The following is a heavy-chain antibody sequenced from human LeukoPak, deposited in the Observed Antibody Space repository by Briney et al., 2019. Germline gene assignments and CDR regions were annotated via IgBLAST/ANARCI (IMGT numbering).Heavy chain of an antibody. CDR1: GGSVSSGSYY. Sequence: SETLSLTCTVSGGSVSSGSYYWSWIRQPPGEGLEWIGYFYYSGSTNYNPSLKSRVTISVDTSKNQFSLKLSAVTAADTAVYYCARGTYYYDSSGYYYTGGGAPIPFHWGQGTLVTVSS. CDR3: ARGTYYYDSSGYYYTGGGAPIPFH. D-gene: IGHD3-22*01. CDR2: FYYSGST. J-gene: IGHJ4*02. V-gene: IGHV4-61*01.